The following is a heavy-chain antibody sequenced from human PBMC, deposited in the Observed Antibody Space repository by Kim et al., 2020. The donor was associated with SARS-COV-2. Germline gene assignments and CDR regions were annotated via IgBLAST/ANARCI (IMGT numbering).Heavy chain of an antibody. CDR3: ARDLGWFAVAGMGGVGYFDY. V-gene: IGHV3-48*02. J-gene: IGHJ4*02. CDR1: GFTFSSYS. Sequence: GGSLRLSCAASGFTFSSYSMNWVRQAPGKGLEWVSYISSSSSTIYYADSVKGRFTISRDNAKNSLYLQMNSLRDEDTAVYYCARDLGWFAVAGMGGVGYFDYWGQGTLVTVSS. D-gene: IGHD6-19*01. CDR2: ISSSSSTI.